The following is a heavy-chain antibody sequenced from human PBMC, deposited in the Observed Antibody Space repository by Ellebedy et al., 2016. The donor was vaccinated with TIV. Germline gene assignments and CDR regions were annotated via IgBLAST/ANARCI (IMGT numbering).Heavy chain of an antibody. D-gene: IGHD3-3*01. CDR3: VGFGVFNL. Sequence: PGGSLRLSCAAWGFSFSNFWMSWVRQAPGKGLEWVAHIKTDGSETYYVNSVTGRFTISRENAKNALFLQMDGLRVDDSAVYYCVGFGVFNLWGQGAPVTVSS. V-gene: IGHV3-7*01. J-gene: IGHJ5*02. CDR2: IKTDGSET. CDR1: GFSFSNFW.